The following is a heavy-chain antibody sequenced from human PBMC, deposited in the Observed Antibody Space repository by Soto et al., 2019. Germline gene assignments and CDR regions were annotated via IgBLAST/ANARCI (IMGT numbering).Heavy chain of an antibody. Sequence: GGSLRLSCAASGFTVSSNYMSWVRQAPGKGLEWVSIFFGGGTTYFADSVKGRFTISRDTSKNTLYLQMNSLRAEDTAVYYCARGPQSGITPIFRSYFDYWGQGTLVTVSS. CDR2: FFGGGTT. CDR1: GFTVSSNY. J-gene: IGHJ4*02. D-gene: IGHD2-21*01. CDR3: ARGPQSGITPIFRSYFDY. V-gene: IGHV3-53*01.